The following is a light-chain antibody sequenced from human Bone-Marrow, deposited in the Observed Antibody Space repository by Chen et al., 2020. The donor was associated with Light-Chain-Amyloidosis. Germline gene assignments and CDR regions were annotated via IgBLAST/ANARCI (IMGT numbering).Light chain of an antibody. CDR2: EDD. J-gene: IGLJ3*02. CDR3: QSYQGSSQGV. V-gene: IGLV6-57*01. CDR1: SGSIATNY. Sequence: NFMLTQPHSVSESPGKTVIISCTRSSGSIATNYVQWYQQRPGSSPTTVIYEDDQRPSGVPDRFSGSIDRSSDSASRTIAGLKTEDEADYYCQSYQGSSQGVFGGGTKLTVL.